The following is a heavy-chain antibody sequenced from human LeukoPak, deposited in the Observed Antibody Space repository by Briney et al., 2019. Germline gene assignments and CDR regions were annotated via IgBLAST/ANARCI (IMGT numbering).Heavy chain of an antibody. CDR1: GGSISSGDYY. CDR3: ARARVVPARYYYYGMDV. V-gene: IGHV4-30-4*01. J-gene: IGHJ6*02. D-gene: IGHD2-2*01. Sequence: SETLSLTCTVSGGSISSGDYYWSWIRQPPGKGLEWIGYIYYSGSTYYNPSLKSRVTISVDTSKNQFSLKLSSVTAADTAVYYCARARVVPARYYYYGMDVWGQGTTVTVSS. CDR2: IYYSGST.